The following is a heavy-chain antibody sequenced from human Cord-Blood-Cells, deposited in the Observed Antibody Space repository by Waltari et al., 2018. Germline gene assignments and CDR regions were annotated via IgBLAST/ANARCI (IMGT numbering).Heavy chain of an antibody. V-gene: IGHV3-7*01. CDR3: ASNIAVAGSTDY. D-gene: IGHD6-19*01. CDR2: IKQDGSEK. CDR1: GFTFSSSW. Sequence: EVQLVASGGGLVKPGGSLRLSCAASGFTFSSSWMSWVRQAPGKGLEWVANIKQDGSEKYYVDSVKGRFTISRDNAKNSLYLQMNSLRAEDTAVYYCASNIAVAGSTDYWGQGTLVTVSS. J-gene: IGHJ4*02.